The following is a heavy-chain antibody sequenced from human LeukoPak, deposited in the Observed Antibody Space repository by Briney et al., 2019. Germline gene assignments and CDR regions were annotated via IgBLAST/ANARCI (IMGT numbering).Heavy chain of an antibody. V-gene: IGHV3-21*01. CDR2: ISSSSSYI. D-gene: IGHD6-13*01. Sequence: PGGSLRLSCAASGFTFSSYSMNWVRQAPGKGLEWVSSISSSSSYIYYADSVKGRFTISRDNAKNSLYLQMNSLRAEDTAVYYCARGFEQQLASTDYWGRGTLVTVSS. CDR3: ARGFEQQLASTDY. CDR1: GFTFSSYS. J-gene: IGHJ4*02.